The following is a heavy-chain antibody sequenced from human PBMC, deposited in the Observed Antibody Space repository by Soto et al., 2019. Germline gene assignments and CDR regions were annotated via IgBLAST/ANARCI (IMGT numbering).Heavy chain of an antibody. CDR2: ISAYNGNT. J-gene: IGHJ4*02. CDR3: ARDRSGWYHDY. V-gene: IGHV1-18*01. CDR1: GYTFTSYG. Sequence: ASVKVSCKASGYTFTSYGISWVRQAPGQGLEWMGWISAYNGNTNYAQKLQGRVTMTTDTSTSTAYMELRSLRAEDTAVYYCARDRSGWYHDYWGQGILVTVSS. D-gene: IGHD6-19*01.